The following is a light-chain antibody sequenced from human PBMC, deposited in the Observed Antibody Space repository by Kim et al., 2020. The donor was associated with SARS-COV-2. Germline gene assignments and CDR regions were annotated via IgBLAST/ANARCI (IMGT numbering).Light chain of an antibody. CDR3: HQYNNWPLT. CDR1: QSVSSK. CDR2: GAS. Sequence: VSPGERATLSCRASQSVSSKLAWYQQTPGQTPRLLIYGASNRVTGLPARISGSGSGTEFTLTISGLQSEDFAVYYCHQYNNWPLTFGGGTKVDIK. J-gene: IGKJ4*01. V-gene: IGKV3-15*01.